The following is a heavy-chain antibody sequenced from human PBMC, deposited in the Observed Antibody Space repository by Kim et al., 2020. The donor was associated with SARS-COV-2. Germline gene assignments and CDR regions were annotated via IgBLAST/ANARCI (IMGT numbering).Heavy chain of an antibody. CDR3: ARDPGAAEDEYYYYGMDV. J-gene: IGHJ6*02. V-gene: IGHV3-11*05. Sequence: GGSLRLSCAASGFTFSDYYMSWIRQAPGKGLEWVSYISSSSSYTNYADSVKGRFTISRDNAMNSLYLQMNSLRAEDTAVYYCARDPGAAEDEYYYYGMDVWGQGTTVTVSS. CDR2: ISSSSSYT. CDR1: GFTFSDYY. D-gene: IGHD1-26*01.